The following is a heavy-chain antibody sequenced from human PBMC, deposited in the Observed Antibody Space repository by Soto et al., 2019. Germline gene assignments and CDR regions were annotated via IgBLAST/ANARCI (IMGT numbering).Heavy chain of an antibody. Sequence: GGSLRLSCAASGFTFSSYAMSWVRQAPGKGLEWVSAISGSGGSTYYADSVKGRFTISRDNSKNTLYLQMNSLRAEDTAVYYCAKDKQWPAPGAEYFQHWGQGTLVTVSS. V-gene: IGHV3-23*01. CDR3: AKDKQWPAPGAEYFQH. J-gene: IGHJ1*01. CDR2: ISGSGGST. D-gene: IGHD6-19*01. CDR1: GFTFSSYA.